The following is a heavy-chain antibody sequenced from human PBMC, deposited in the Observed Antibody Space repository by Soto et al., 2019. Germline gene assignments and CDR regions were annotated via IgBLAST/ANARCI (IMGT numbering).Heavy chain of an antibody. CDR2: INPSGGST. CDR3: ARGDSNGWYFDY. V-gene: IGHV1-46*01. D-gene: IGHD6-19*01. CDR1: GYRFTTYQ. J-gene: IGHJ4*02. Sequence: ASVKVSCKASGYRFTTYQMHWVRQAPGQGLEWMGTINPSGGSTSYAQRCQGRVTMTRDTSTSTVYMQLSSLRSEDTALYYCARGDSNGWYFDYWGQGTLVTVSS.